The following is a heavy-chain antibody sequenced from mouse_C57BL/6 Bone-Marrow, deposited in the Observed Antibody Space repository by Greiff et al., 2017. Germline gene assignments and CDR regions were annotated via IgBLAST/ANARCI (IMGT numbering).Heavy chain of an antibody. CDR1: GYTFTSYW. Sequence: VQLQQPGAELVKPGASVKLSCKASGYTFTSYWMQWVKQRPGQGLEWIGEIDPSDSYTNYNQKFKGKATLTVDTSSSTAYMQLSSRTSEDSAVSFCASEGLTGPWFAYWGQGTLVSVSA. J-gene: IGHJ3*01. CDR2: IDPSDSYT. CDR3: ASEGLTGPWFAY. D-gene: IGHD4-1*01. V-gene: IGHV1-50*01.